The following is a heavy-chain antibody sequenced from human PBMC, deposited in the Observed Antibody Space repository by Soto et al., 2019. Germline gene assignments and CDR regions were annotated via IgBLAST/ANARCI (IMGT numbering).Heavy chain of an antibody. CDR1: GVSISSGGYY. CDR3: ARDTSGVVVVAAREAFDI. J-gene: IGHJ3*02. CDR2: IYYSGST. V-gene: IGHV4-31*03. Sequence: KPSETLSLTCTVSGVSISSGGYYWSWIRQHPGKGLEWIGYIYYSGSTYYNPSLKSRITISVDTSKNQFSLKLSSVTAADTAVYYCARDTSGVVVVAAREAFDIWGQGTMVTVSS. D-gene: IGHD2-15*01.